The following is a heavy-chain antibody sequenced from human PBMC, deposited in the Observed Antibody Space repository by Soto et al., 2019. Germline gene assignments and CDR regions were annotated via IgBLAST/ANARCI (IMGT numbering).Heavy chain of an antibody. J-gene: IGHJ4*02. V-gene: IGHV3-23*01. D-gene: IGHD3-3*01. CDR2: ISGSGGST. CDR3: AKFTIFGVVTGYFDY. CDR1: GFTFSSYA. Sequence: GESLKISCAASGFTFSSYAMSWVRQAPGKGLEWVSAISGSGGSTYYADSVKGRFTISRDNSKNTLYLQMNSLRAEDTAVYYCAKFTIFGVVTGYFDYWGQGTLVTVSS.